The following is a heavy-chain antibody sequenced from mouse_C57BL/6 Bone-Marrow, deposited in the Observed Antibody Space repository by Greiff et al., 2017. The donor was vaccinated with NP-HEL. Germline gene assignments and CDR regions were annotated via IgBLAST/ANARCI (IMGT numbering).Heavy chain of an antibody. Sequence: QVQLQQPGAELVKPGASVKMSCKASGYTFTSYWITWVKQRPGQGLEWIGDIYPGSGSTNYNEKFKSKATLTVDTSSSTAYMQLSSLTSEDSAVYDCARSGNYDYDEAWFAYWGQGTLVTVSA. CDR1: GYTFTSYW. CDR3: ARSGNYDYDEAWFAY. CDR2: IYPGSGST. V-gene: IGHV1-55*01. D-gene: IGHD2-4*01. J-gene: IGHJ3*01.